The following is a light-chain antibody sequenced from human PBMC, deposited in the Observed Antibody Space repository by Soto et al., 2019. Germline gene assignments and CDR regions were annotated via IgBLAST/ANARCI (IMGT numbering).Light chain of an antibody. Sequence: QPVLTQSPSASASLGASVKLTCTLSSGHSSYAIAWHQQQPEKGPRYLMKLNSDGSHNKGDGIPDRFSGSSSGAERYLTISSHQSEDEADYYCQTWGAGIVVFGGGTQLTVL. V-gene: IGLV4-69*01. CDR2: LNSDGSH. CDR1: SGHSSYA. CDR3: QTWGAGIVV. J-gene: IGLJ2*01.